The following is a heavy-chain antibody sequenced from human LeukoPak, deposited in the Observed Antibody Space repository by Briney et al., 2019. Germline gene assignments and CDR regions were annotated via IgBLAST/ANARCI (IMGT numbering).Heavy chain of an antibody. J-gene: IGHJ3*02. V-gene: IGHV1-2*06. Sequence: ASVKVSCKASGYTFTGYYMHWVRQAPGQGLEWMGRINPNSGGTNYAQKLQGRVTMTRDTSISTAYMELSRLRSDDTAVYYCARPYSYCGGDCPSWAFDIWGQGTMVTVSS. CDR1: GYTFTGYY. CDR3: ARPYSYCGGDCPSWAFDI. D-gene: IGHD2-21*02. CDR2: INPNSGGT.